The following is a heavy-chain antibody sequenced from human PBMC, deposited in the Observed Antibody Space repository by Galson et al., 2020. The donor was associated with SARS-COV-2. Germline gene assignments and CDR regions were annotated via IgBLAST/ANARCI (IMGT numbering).Heavy chain of an antibody. J-gene: IGHJ6*02. CDR2: ISWNSGSI. V-gene: IGHV3-9*01. CDR3: AKDKIGGSYYSGGMDV. D-gene: IGHD2-15*01. CDR1: GFTFDDYA. Sequence: TGGSLRLSCAASGFTFDDYAMHWVRQAPGKGLEWVSGISWNSGSIGYADSVKGRFTISRDNAKNSLYLQMNSLRAEDTALYYCAKDKIGGSYYSGGMDVWGQGTTVTVSS.